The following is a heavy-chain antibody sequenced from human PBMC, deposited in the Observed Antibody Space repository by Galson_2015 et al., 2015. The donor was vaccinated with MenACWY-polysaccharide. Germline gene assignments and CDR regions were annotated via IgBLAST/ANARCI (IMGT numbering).Heavy chain of an antibody. D-gene: IGHD3-3*01. Sequence: SLRLSCAASGFTFSSYRMNWVRQAPGKGLEWVSSISSSSSYIYYAYSVKGRFTISRDNAKNSLYLQMNSLRAEDTAVYYCARRFSRFLEPLSLYYYGMDVWGQGTTVTVSS. V-gene: IGHV3-21*01. CDR2: ISSSSSYI. J-gene: IGHJ6*02. CDR1: GFTFSSYR. CDR3: ARRFSRFLEPLSLYYYGMDV.